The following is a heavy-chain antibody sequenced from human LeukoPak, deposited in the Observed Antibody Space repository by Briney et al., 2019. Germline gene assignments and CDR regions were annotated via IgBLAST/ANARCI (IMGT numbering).Heavy chain of an antibody. V-gene: IGHV3-48*03. CDR3: ARATYYYGSGSYFY. CDR2: ISSSGSTI. CDR1: GFTFSSYE. J-gene: IGHJ4*02. D-gene: IGHD3-10*01. Sequence: GGSLRLSCAASGFTFSSYEMNWVRKAPGKGLEWVSYISSSGSTIYYADSVKGRFTISRDNAKNSLYLQMNSLRAEDTAVYYCARATYYYGSGSYFYWGQGTLVTVSS.